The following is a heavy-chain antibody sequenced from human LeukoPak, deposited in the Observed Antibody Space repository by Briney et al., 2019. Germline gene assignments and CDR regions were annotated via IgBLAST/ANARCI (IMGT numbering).Heavy chain of an antibody. CDR2: IYYTGST. J-gene: IGHJ6*03. CDR3: ASLMTTVTKDYYYYYMDV. Sequence: SETLSLTCTVSGGSISGYYWTWIRQPPGKGLEWIGYIYYTGSTNYNPSLKSRVTISVDTSKNQFSLKLSSVTAADTAVYYCASLMTTVTKDYYYYYMDVWGKGITVTVSS. V-gene: IGHV4-59*01. D-gene: IGHD4-11*01. CDR1: GGSISGYY.